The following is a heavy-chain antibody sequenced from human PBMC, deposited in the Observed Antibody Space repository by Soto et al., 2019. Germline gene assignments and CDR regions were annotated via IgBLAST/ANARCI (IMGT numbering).Heavy chain of an antibody. Sequence: GASVKVSCKASGYTFTSYYMHCVRQAPGQGLEWMGIINPSGGSTSYAQKFQGRVTMTRNTSISTAYMELSSLRSEDTAVYYCARRLTSGYYYYMDVWGEGTTVTVSS. D-gene: IGHD3-16*01. CDR1: GYTFTSYY. CDR2: INPSGGST. CDR3: ARRLTSGYYYYMDV. J-gene: IGHJ6*03. V-gene: IGHV1-46*01.